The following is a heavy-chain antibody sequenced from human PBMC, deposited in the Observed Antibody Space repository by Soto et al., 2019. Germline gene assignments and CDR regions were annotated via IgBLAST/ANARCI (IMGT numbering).Heavy chain of an antibody. J-gene: IGHJ4*02. V-gene: IGHV1-3*01. CDR3: ARGYTSGWTFDF. CDR2: INCGSGNT. Sequence: QVQLVQSGAEVKQPGASASVSCKASGYNFTTYVVHWLRQAPGQGPEWMGWINCGSGNTVYSQKFQGRVTFTRDTSARTAYMDPNSLKSGDTAVYYCARGYTSGWTFDFWGRGTLVTVSS. CDR1: GYNFTTYV. D-gene: IGHD6-19*01.